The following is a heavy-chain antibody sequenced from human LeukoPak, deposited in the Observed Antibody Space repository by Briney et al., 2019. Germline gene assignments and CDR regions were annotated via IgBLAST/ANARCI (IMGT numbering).Heavy chain of an antibody. CDR3: ARDYGEYYFDY. Sequence: SETLSLTCTVSGGSISSDSYYWGWIRQPPGKGLEWIGSIYYTGSTGYNPSLKSRVTISIDTSKNQFSLKLTSVTAADTAVYYCARDYGEYYFDYWGQGTLVTVSS. CDR2: IYYTGST. CDR1: GGSISSDSYY. V-gene: IGHV4-39*07. J-gene: IGHJ4*02. D-gene: IGHD4-17*01.